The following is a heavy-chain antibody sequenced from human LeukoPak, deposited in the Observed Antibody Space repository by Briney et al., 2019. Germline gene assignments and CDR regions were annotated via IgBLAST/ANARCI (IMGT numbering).Heavy chain of an antibody. CDR2: ISNTGGST. CDR3: ANKGSSGWRFDY. D-gene: IGHD6-19*01. V-gene: IGHV3-23*01. CDR1: GFSFNTYA. J-gene: IGHJ4*02. Sequence: GGSLRLSCAASGFSFNTYAMSWVRQAPGKGLEWVSAISNTGGSTYYADSVKGRFTISRDNSKNTLYLQMNSLRAEDTALYYCANKGSSGWRFDYWGQGTLVTVSS.